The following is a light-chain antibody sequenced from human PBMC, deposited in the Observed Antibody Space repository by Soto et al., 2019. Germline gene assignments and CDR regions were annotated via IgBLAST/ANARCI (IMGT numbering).Light chain of an antibody. V-gene: IGKV3-20*01. CDR1: PSVGSSF. J-gene: IGKJ2*01. CDR2: GTS. Sequence: EIVLTQSLVTLSLSPGERATLSCRSSPSVGSSFLGWYQQKPGQAPRLLIYGTSRRATGIPDRFSGSGSGTDFTLTISSLEPEDFAVYYCHQYGDSPQTFGQGNKGDI. CDR3: HQYGDSPQT.